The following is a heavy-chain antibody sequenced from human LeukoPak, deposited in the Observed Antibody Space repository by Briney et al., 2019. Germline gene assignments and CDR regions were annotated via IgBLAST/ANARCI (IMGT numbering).Heavy chain of an antibody. CDR2: IIPILGIA. Sequence: SVKVSCKASGGTFSSYAISWVRQAPGQGLEWMGRIIPILGIANYAQRFQGRVTITADKSTSTAYMELSSLRSEDTAVYYCASRSSDFDYWGQGTLVTVSS. V-gene: IGHV1-69*04. CDR3: ASRSSDFDY. J-gene: IGHJ4*02. D-gene: IGHD6-19*01. CDR1: GGTFSSYA.